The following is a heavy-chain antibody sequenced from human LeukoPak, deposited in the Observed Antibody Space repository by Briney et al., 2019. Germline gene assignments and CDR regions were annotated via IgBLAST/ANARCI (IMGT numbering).Heavy chain of an antibody. CDR1: GFTFSSYA. CDR3: ARGKDIVVVVAATESNNWFDP. CDR2: ISYDGSNK. V-gene: IGHV3-30*04. D-gene: IGHD2-15*01. J-gene: IGHJ5*02. Sequence: SGGSLRLSCAASGFTFSSYAMHWVRQAPGKGLEWVAVISYDGSNKYYADSVKGRFTISRDNSKNTLYLQMNSMRAEDTAVYYCARGKDIVVVVAATESNNWFDPWGQGTLVTVSS.